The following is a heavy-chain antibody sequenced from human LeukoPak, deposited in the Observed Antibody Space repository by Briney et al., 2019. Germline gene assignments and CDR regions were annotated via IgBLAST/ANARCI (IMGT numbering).Heavy chain of an antibody. V-gene: IGHV6-1*01. D-gene: IGHD2-15*01. CDR3: ARGLGSVGVVVVVAATEYYFDY. CDR2: TYYRSKWYN. CDR1: GDSVSSNSAA. Sequence: SQTLSLTCAISGDSVSSNSAAWNWVRQSPSRGLEWLGRTYYRSKWYNDYAVSVKSRITINPDTSKNQFSLKLSSVTAADTAVYYCARGLGSVGVVVVVAATEYYFDYWGQGTLVTVSS. J-gene: IGHJ4*02.